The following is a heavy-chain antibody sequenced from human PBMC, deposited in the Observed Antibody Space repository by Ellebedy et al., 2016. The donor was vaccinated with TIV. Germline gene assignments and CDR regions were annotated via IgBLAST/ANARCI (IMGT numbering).Heavy chain of an antibody. CDR2: INPNSGGT. D-gene: IGHD6-19*01. V-gene: IGHV1-2*02. Sequence: ASVKVSCXASGYTFTGYYMHWVRQAPGQGLEWMGWINPNSGGTNYAQKFQGRVTMTRDTSISTAYMELSRLRSDDTAVYYCARSMSGTAVAGVEPLDYWGQGTLVTVSS. J-gene: IGHJ4*02. CDR1: GYTFTGYY. CDR3: ARSMSGTAVAGVEPLDY.